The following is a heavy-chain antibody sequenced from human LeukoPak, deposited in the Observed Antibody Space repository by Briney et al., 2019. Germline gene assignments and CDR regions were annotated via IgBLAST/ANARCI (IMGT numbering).Heavy chain of an antibody. Sequence: SQTLSLTCTVSGGSISSGSYYWSWIRQPAGKGLEWIGRIYTSGSTNYNPSLKSRVTISVDTSKNQFSLKLSSVTAADTAVYYCARGVITMVRGVIGYYYYYMDVWGKGTTVTVSS. CDR3: ARGVITMVRGVIGYYYYYMDV. J-gene: IGHJ6*03. V-gene: IGHV4-61*02. CDR2: IYTSGST. CDR1: GGSISSGSYY. D-gene: IGHD3-10*01.